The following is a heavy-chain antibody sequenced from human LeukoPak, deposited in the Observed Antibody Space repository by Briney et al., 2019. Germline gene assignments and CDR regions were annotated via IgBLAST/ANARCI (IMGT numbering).Heavy chain of an antibody. CDR2: ISSSSSYI. Sequence: GGSLRLSCAASGFTFSSYSMNWVRQAPGKGLEWVSSISSSSSYIYYADSVKGRFTISRDNAKNSLYLQMNSLRAEDTAVYYCARVWAVAGTFGFDYWGQGTLVTVSS. D-gene: IGHD6-19*01. V-gene: IGHV3-21*01. J-gene: IGHJ4*02. CDR3: ARVWAVAGTFGFDY. CDR1: GFTFSSYS.